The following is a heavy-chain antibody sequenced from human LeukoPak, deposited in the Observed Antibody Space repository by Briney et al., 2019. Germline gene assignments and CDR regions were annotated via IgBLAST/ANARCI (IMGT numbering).Heavy chain of an antibody. CDR2: ISGSGGAT. CDR3: AKDGVATITFDS. Sequence: PGGSLRLSCAASGFTFSSYAMSWVRQAPGKGLEWVSVISGSGGATYYADSVKGRLTISRDNSKNTLYLQMNSLRAEDTAVYYCAKDGVATITFDSWGQGTLVTVSS. V-gene: IGHV3-23*01. CDR1: GFTFSSYA. J-gene: IGHJ4*02. D-gene: IGHD5-12*01.